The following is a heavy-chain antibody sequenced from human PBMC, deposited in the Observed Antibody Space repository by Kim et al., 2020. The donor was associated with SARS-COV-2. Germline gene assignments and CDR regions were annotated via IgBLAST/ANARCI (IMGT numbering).Heavy chain of an antibody. D-gene: IGHD5-12*01. CDR3: ASGYSGPYYYYGMDV. Sequence: ADSGKGRFTNSRDNSKNTLYLQMNSLRAEDTAVYYCASGYSGPYYYYGMDVWGQGTTVTVSS. J-gene: IGHJ6*02. V-gene: IGHV3-30*01.